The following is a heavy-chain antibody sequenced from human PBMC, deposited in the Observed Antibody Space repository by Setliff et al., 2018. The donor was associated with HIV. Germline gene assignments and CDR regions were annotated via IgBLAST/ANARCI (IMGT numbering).Heavy chain of an antibody. V-gene: IGHV4-61*05. D-gene: IGHD3-3*01. CDR2: ISSGST. Sequence: SETLSLTCTVSGGSISSSSYYWGWIRQPPGKGLEWIGYISSGSTNYNPSLKSRVTISVGTSRSQFSLTLRSVTAADTAVYYCARVPSAGVRGRPDLYHWFDPWGQGTLVTVSS. CDR3: ARVPSAGVRGRPDLYHWFDP. J-gene: IGHJ5*02. CDR1: GGSISSSSYY.